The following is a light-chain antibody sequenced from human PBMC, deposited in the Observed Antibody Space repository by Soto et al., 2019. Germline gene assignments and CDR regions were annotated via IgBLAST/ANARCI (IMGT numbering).Light chain of an antibody. CDR3: QQYGSSPLYP. Sequence: EIVLTQSPGTLSLSPGERATLSCRASQSVSSSYLAWYQQKPGQAPRLIIYGASSRATGVTDRFSGGGSRTDYTLSISRLESEDFAVYYCQQYGSSPLYPFGQGTKLEIK. J-gene: IGKJ2*01. V-gene: IGKV3-20*01. CDR2: GAS. CDR1: QSVSSSY.